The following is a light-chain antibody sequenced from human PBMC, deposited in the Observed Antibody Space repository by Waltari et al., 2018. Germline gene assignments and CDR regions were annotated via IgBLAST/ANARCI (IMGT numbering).Light chain of an antibody. CDR3: QQSSNWPRT. CDR2: GAS. CDR1: QSVSSN. V-gene: IGKV3-15*01. Sequence: EIVMTQSRATLSVSPGGRATFSCRASQSVSSNLAWYQQKPGQAPRLLIYGASTRATGIPARFSGSGSGTEFTLTISSLQSEDFAVYYCQQSSNWPRTFGQGTKVEIK. J-gene: IGKJ1*01.